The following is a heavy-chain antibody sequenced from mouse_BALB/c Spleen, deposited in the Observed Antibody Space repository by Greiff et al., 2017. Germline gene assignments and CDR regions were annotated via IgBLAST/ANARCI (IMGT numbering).Heavy chain of an antibody. J-gene: IGHJ3*01. Sequence: EVQLQQSGAELVRPGALVKLSCKASGFNIKDYYMHWVKQRPEQGLEWIGWIDPENGNTIYDPKFQGKASITADTSSNTAYLQLSSLTSEDTAVYYCARGGGSSWTWFAYWGQGTLVTVSA. D-gene: IGHD1-1*01. CDR3: ARGGGSSWTWFAY. CDR1: GFNIKDYY. CDR2: IDPENGNT. V-gene: IGHV14-1*02.